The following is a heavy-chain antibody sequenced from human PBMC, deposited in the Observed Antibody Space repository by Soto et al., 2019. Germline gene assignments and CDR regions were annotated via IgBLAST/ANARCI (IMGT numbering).Heavy chain of an antibody. V-gene: IGHV4-59*01. Sequence: PSETLSLTCTVSSGSISSYYWSWIRQPPGKGLEWIGYIYYSGSTNYNPSLKSRVTISVDTSKNQFSLKLSSVTAADTAVYYCARGGYDILTGYTNWFDPWGQGTLVTVSS. D-gene: IGHD3-9*01. CDR3: ARGGYDILTGYTNWFDP. CDR1: SGSISSYY. J-gene: IGHJ5*02. CDR2: IYYSGST.